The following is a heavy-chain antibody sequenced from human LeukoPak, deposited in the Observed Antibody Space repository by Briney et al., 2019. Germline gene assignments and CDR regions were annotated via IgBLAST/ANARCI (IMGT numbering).Heavy chain of an antibody. CDR1: GFTVSSNY. D-gene: IGHD2-15*01. J-gene: IGHJ4*02. CDR2: IYSGGST. V-gene: IGHV3-66*01. Sequence: GSLRLSCAASGFTVSSNYMSWVRQAPGKGLEWVSVIYSGGSTYYADSVKGRFTISRDNSKNTLYLQMNSLRAEDTAVYYCARGGLGYCSGGSCPFDYWGQGTLVTVSS. CDR3: ARGGLGYCSGGSCPFDY.